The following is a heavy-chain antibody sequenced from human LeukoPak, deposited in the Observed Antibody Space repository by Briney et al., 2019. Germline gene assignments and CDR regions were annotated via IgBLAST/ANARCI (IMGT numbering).Heavy chain of an antibody. CDR3: ASGEPNWNYVLMDV. Sequence: GASVKVSCKASGGTFSSYAISWVRQAPGQGLEWMGRIIPIFGTANYAQKFQGRVTITTDESTSTAYMELSSLRSEDTAVYYCASGEPNWNYVLMDVWGKGTTDTVSS. V-gene: IGHV1-69*05. CDR2: IIPIFGTA. J-gene: IGHJ6*03. CDR1: GGTFSSYA. D-gene: IGHD1-7*01.